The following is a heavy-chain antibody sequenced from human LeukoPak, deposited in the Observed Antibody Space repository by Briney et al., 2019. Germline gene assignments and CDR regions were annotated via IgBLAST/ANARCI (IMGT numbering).Heavy chain of an antibody. CDR3: ARRRDTSMMNPLFHPFDY. CDR2: VYPGDSDT. CDR1: GYSFTSYW. V-gene: IGHV5-51*01. Sequence: GESLKISCKGSGYSFTSYWIAWVRQMPGKGLEWMGIVYPGDSDTRYSPSFQGQVTISADKSISTAYLQWSSLQASDTAMYYCARRRDTSMMNPLFHPFDYWGQGTLVPVSS. J-gene: IGHJ4*02. D-gene: IGHD5-18*01.